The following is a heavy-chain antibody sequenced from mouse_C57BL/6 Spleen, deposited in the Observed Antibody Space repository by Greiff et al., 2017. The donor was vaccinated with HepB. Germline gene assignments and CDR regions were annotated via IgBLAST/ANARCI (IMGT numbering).Heavy chain of an antibody. V-gene: IGHV1-42*01. J-gene: IGHJ1*03. CDR2: INPSTGGT. D-gene: IGHD1-1*01. Sequence: EVQLQQSGPELVKPGASVKISCKASGYSFTGYYMNWVKQSPEKSLEWIGEINPSTGGTTYNQKFKAKATLTVDKSSSTAYMQLKSLTSEDSAVYYCARTRIYYYGSSYWYFDVWGTGTTVTVSS. CDR3: ARTRIYYYGSSYWYFDV. CDR1: GYSFTGYY.